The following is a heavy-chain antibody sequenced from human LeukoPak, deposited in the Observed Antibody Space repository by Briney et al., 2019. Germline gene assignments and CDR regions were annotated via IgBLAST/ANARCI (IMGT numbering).Heavy chain of an antibody. J-gene: IGHJ4*02. CDR3: ARTYYYDSSGLIDY. V-gene: IGHV4-39*07. D-gene: IGHD3-22*01. Sequence: SETLSLTCTVSGGSISSSNYYWGWIRQPPGKGLEWIGSIYYSGNTYYNPSLKSRVTISVDMSKNQISLKLSSVTAADTAVYYCARTYYYDSSGLIDYWGQGTLVTVSS. CDR2: IYYSGNT. CDR1: GGSISSSNYY.